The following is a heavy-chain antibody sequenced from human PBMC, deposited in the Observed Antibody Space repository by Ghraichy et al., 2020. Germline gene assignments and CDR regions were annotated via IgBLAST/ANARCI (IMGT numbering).Heavy chain of an antibody. CDR2: ISYDGSNK. V-gene: IGHV3-30-3*01. D-gene: IGHD4-17*01. Sequence: RRAGAASFFTFSSYAMHWLRQAPGKGLEWVAVISYDGSNKYYADSVKGRFTISRDNSKNTLYLQMNSLRAEDTAVYYCARPGDFEAVDIWGQGTMVTVSS. J-gene: IGHJ3*02. CDR1: FFTFSSYA. CDR3: ARPGDFEAVDI.